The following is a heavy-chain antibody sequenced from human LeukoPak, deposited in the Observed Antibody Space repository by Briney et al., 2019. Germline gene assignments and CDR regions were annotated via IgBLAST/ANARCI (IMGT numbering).Heavy chain of an antibody. V-gene: IGHV3-73*01. Sequence: GGSLKLSCAASGFTFSGSAMHWVRQASGKGLEWVGRIRSKANSYATAYAASVKGRFTISRDDSKNTAYLQMNSLKTEDTAVCYCTRTGRTYCSSTSCYTRDDYWGQGTLVTVSS. CDR3: TRTGRTYCSSTSCYTRDDY. CDR1: GFTFSGSA. D-gene: IGHD2-2*02. CDR2: IRSKANSYAT. J-gene: IGHJ4*02.